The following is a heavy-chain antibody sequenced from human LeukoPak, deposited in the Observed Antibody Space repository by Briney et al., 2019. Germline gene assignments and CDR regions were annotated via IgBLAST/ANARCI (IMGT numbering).Heavy chain of an antibody. V-gene: IGHV3-64*01. D-gene: IGHD6-13*01. Sequence: GGSLRLSCAASGFTFSNYTMHWVRQAPGKGLEYVSTITTNGGSTYYANSVKGRFTISRDISKNTLFLQMDSLRAEDMAVYYCARAHSSSWYDPSAYWGQGTLVTVSS. CDR3: ARAHSSSWYDPSAY. J-gene: IGHJ4*02. CDR1: GFTFSNYT. CDR2: ITTNGGST.